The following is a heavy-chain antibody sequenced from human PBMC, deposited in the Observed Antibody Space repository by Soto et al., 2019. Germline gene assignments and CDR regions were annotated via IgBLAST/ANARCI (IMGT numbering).Heavy chain of an antibody. V-gene: IGHV3-30*18. CDR1: GFTFSSYG. CDR2: ISYDGSNK. Sequence: GGSLRLSCAASGFTFSSYGMHWVRQAPGKGLEWVAVISYDGSNKYYADSVKGRFTISRDNSKNTLYLQMNSLRAEDTAVYYCAKDRAGYSSGWGSIDAFDIWGQGTMVTVSS. D-gene: IGHD6-19*01. J-gene: IGHJ3*02. CDR3: AKDRAGYSSGWGSIDAFDI.